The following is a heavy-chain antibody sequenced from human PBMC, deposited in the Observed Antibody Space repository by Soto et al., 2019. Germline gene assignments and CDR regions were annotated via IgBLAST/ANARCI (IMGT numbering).Heavy chain of an antibody. D-gene: IGHD3-10*02. CDR2: SSNSGTFT. Sequence: LRLSCAASGFSISDHYMIWIRQAPGKGLEWVSYSSNSGTFTKYADSVKGRFSISRDNAKNSLYLEINSLRGEDTAIYYCVRSGDNYNVLDYWGQGTPVTVSS. CDR3: VRSGDNYNVLDY. V-gene: IGHV3-11*03. J-gene: IGHJ4*02. CDR1: GFSISDHY.